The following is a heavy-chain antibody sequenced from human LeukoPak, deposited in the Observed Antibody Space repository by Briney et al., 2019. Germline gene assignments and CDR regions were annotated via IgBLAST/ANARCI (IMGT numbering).Heavy chain of an antibody. D-gene: IGHD2-2*01. CDR2: IMPILGTA. CDR3: AAWPKRDCSSTSCYRGYLDY. J-gene: IGHJ4*02. V-gene: IGHV1-69*05. CDR1: GGTFSGYA. Sequence: SVKVSCKASGGTFSGYAISWVRQAPGQGVECMGGIMPILGTANYAQKFQGRVTITTDESTSTAYMELCCLRSEDTAVYYCAAWPKRDCSSTSCYRGYLDYWGQGTLVTVSS.